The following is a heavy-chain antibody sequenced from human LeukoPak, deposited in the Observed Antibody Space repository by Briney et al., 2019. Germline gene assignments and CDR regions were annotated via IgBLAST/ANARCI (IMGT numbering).Heavy chain of an antibody. J-gene: IGHJ4*02. Sequence: GGSLRLSCAASAFTFSSYVMNWVRQAPGKGLEWVSAISDSGGSTYYADSVKGRFTISRDNSKNTLYLQMNSLRAEDTAVYYCAKVTVRFHPDYYDSSGYYYFDYWGQGTLVTVSS. CDR2: ISDSGGST. CDR1: AFTFSSYV. V-gene: IGHV3-23*01. CDR3: AKVTVRFHPDYYDSSGYYYFDY. D-gene: IGHD3-22*01.